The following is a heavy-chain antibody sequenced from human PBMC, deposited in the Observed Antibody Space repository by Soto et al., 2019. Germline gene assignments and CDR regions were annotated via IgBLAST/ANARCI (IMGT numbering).Heavy chain of an antibody. V-gene: IGHV3-30*18. Sequence: GGSLRLSCAASGFTFSSYGMHWVRQAPGKGLEWVAVISYDGSNKYYADSVKGRFTISRDNSKNTLYLQMNSLRAEDTAVYYCAKDIGGGYGHLDYYYYGMDVWGQGTTVTVSS. D-gene: IGHD1-26*01. CDR1: GFTFSSYG. CDR3: AKDIGGGYGHLDYYYYGMDV. CDR2: ISYDGSNK. J-gene: IGHJ6*02.